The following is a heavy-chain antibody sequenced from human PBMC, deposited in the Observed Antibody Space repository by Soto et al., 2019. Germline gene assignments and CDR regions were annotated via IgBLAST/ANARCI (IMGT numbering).Heavy chain of an antibody. CDR2: IIPILGIA. J-gene: IGHJ6*02. Sequence: QVQLVQSGAEVKKPGSSVKVSCKASGGTFSSYTISWVRQAPGQGLEWMGRIIPILGIANYAQKFQGRVTLNANKYXSTAYMELSSLRSEDTAVYYCARVNAMAPYYGMDVWGQGTTVTVSS. CDR3: ARVNAMAPYYGMDV. D-gene: IGHD2-8*01. CDR1: GGTFSSYT. V-gene: IGHV1-69*02.